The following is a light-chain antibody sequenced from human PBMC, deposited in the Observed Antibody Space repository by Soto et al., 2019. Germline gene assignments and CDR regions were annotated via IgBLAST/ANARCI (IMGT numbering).Light chain of an antibody. CDR3: SADGSTSTRYV. CDR1: SSDVGGYNY. Sequence: QSALPQPASVSGSPGQSITISCTGTSSDVGGYNYVSWYQQHPGKAPKPMIYEVSNRPAGVSNRFSGSKSGNTASLTISGLQAEDEADYFCSADGSTSTRYVFGTGTKLTAL. V-gene: IGLV2-14*01. CDR2: EVS. J-gene: IGLJ1*01.